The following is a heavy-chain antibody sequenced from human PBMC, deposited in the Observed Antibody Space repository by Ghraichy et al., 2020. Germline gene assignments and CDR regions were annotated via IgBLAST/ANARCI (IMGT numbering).Heavy chain of an antibody. D-gene: IGHD4-23*01. CDR2: IYYSGST. CDR3: AREVRYGGNSGVYYYGMDV. J-gene: IGHJ6*02. CDR1: GGSVSSGSYY. Sequence: SETLSLTCTVSGGSVSSGSYYWSWIRQPPGKGLEWIGYIYYSGSTNYNPSLKSRVTISVDTFKNQFSLKLSSVTAAYTAVYYCAREVRYGGNSGVYYYGMDVWGQGTTVTVSS. V-gene: IGHV4-61*01.